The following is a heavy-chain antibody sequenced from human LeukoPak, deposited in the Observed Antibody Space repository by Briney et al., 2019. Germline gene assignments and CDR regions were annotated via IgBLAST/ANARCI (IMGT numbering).Heavy chain of an antibody. CDR1: GFTVSSNY. J-gene: IGHJ4*02. CDR3: ARDRGSYAWDY. CDR2: IYSGGST. V-gene: IGHV3-66*02. Sequence: GGSLGLSCAASGFTVSSNYMNWVRKAPGKGLEWVSVIYSGGSTYYADSVKGRFTISRDNSKNTLYLQMNSLRPEDTAVYYCARDRGSYAWDYWGQGTLVTVSS. D-gene: IGHD5-12*01.